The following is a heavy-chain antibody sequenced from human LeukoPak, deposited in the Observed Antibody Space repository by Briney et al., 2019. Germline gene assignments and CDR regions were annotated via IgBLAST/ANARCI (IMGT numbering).Heavy chain of an antibody. CDR2: IWYDGSNK. D-gene: IGHD2-21*02. Sequence: GGSLRLSCAASGFTFSSYGMHWVRQAPGKGLEWVAVIWYDGSNKFHADSVKVRFTISRDISKNTLYLQMNSPRAEDTAVYYCARDTSLGDLRFDYWGQGTLVTVSS. V-gene: IGHV3-33*01. J-gene: IGHJ4*02. CDR3: ARDTSLGDLRFDY. CDR1: GFTFSSYG.